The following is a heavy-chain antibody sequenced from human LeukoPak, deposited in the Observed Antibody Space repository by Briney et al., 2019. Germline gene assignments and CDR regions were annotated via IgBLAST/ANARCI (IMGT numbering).Heavy chain of an antibody. V-gene: IGHV1-3*01. CDR2: INGDNGNT. J-gene: IGHJ5*02. CDR1: GYTFTTYA. Sequence: ASVKVSCKASGYTFTTYAMHWVRQAPGQRLEWMGWINGDNGNTKYSQKFQGRVTITRDTSAYTAYMELRSLSSADTAVYFCARAPYDILTGYSLNWFDPWGQGTLVTVSS. CDR3: ARAPYDILTGYSLNWFDP. D-gene: IGHD3-9*01.